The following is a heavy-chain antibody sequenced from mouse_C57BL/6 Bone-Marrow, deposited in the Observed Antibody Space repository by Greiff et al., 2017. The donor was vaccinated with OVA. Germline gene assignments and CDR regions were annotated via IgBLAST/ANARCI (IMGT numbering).Heavy chain of an antibody. CDR3: ARRVQLRLRDFDY. J-gene: IGHJ2*01. CDR2: INPSHGGN. Sequence: VQLQQPGTELVKPGASVKLSCKASGYTFTSYWMHWVKQRPGQGLEWIGNINPSHGGNNYNEKFQSKATLTVDKSSSTAYMQLSSLTSEDSAVYYCARRVQLRLRDFDYWGQGTTLTVSS. V-gene: IGHV1-53*01. CDR1: GYTFTSYW. D-gene: IGHD3-2*02.